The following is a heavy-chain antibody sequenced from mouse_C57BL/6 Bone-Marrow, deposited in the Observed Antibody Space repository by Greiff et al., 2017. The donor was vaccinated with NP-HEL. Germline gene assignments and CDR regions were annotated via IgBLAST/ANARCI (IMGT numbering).Heavy chain of an antibody. CDR3: TTKSYYYGSRDY. CDR2: IDPENGDT. Sequence: EVKLMESGAELVRPGASVKLSCTASGFNIKDDYMHWVKQRPEQGLEWIGWIDPENGDTEYASKFQGKATITADTSSNTAYLQLSSLTSEDTAVYYCTTKSYYYGSRDYWGQGTTLTVSS. J-gene: IGHJ2*01. V-gene: IGHV14-4*01. D-gene: IGHD1-1*01. CDR1: GFNIKDDY.